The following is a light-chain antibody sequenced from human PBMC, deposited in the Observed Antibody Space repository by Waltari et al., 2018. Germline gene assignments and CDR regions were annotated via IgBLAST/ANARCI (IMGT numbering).Light chain of an antibody. CDR3: QQRSNWSPWT. V-gene: IGKV3-11*01. J-gene: IGKJ1*01. CDR2: DAS. CDR1: QSVSSY. Sequence: EIVLTQSPATLSVSPGERATLSCRASQSVSSYLAWYQQKPGQAPRLLIYDASNRATGIPARFSGSGSGTDFTLTISSLEPEDFAVYYCQQRSNWSPWTFGQGTKVEIK.